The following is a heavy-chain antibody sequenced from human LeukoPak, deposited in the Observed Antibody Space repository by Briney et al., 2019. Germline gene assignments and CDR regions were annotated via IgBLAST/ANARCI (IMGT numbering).Heavy chain of an antibody. V-gene: IGHV4-38-2*02. CDR2: MYHSGST. J-gene: IGHJ4*02. CDR3: ARSDSSSWLFDY. CDR1: GHFISSGYY. D-gene: IGHD6-13*01. Sequence: PSETLSLTCTVSGHFISSGYYWGWIRQPPGKGLEWIGSMYHSGSTFYNPSLKSRVTVSVDTSKNQVSLQLRSVTAADTAVYYRARSDSSSWLFDYWGQGTLVTVSS.